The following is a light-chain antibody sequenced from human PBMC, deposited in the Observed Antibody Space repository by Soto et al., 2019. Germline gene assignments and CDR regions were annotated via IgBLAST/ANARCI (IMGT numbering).Light chain of an antibody. CDR2: DAS. V-gene: IGKV1-33*01. CDR1: QDISNY. Sequence: DIQMTQSPSSLSASVGDRVTITCQASQDISNYLNWYQQKPGKAPKLLIYDASNLETGVPSRFSGSGSGTHFTFTINNLQPEDIATYYCQQYENLLPYTFGQGTKLEIK. CDR3: QQYENLLPYT. J-gene: IGKJ2*01.